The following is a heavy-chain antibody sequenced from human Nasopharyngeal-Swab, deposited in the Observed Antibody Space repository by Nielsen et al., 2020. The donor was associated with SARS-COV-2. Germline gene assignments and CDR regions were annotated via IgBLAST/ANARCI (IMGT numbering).Heavy chain of an antibody. CDR1: GFTSSSYE. V-gene: IGHV3-48*03. J-gene: IGHJ3*02. CDR3: AREERITMIVVVIPGAFDI. Sequence: GESLMISCAASGFTSSSYEMNWVRQAPGKGLEWVSYISSSGSTIFYADSVKGRFTISRDNAKNSLYLQMNSLRAADTAVYYCAREERITMIVVVIPGAFDIWGQGTMVTVSS. CDR2: ISSSGSTI. D-gene: IGHD3-22*01.